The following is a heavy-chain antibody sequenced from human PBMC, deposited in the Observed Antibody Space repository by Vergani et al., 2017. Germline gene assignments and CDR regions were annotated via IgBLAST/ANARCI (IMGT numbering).Heavy chain of an antibody. CDR3: AKDIRWGFMATSWIQDSGPMDV. D-gene: IGHD5-18*01. CDR2: IIPIFGTA. Sequence: QVQLVQSGAEVKKPGSSVKVSCKASGATFRSNTISWVRQVPGQGLEWMGRIIPIFGTANYAQKFQGRVTITADESTSTAYMELSSLRSEDTAVYYCAKDIRWGFMATSWIQDSGPMDVWGQGTTVTVSS. V-gene: IGHV1-69*08. CDR1: GATFRSNT. J-gene: IGHJ6*02.